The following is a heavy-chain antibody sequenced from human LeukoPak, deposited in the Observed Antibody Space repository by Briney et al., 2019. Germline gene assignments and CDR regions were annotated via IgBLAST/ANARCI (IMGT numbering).Heavy chain of an antibody. V-gene: IGHV3-23*01. J-gene: IGHJ5*02. D-gene: IGHD6-13*01. CDR3: AKGGAAAGKAGQAVFGFDP. CDR1: GFTFSSYA. Sequence: AAGSLRLSCAASGFTFSSYAMSWVRQAPGKGLEWVSAISGSGGSTYYADSVKGRFTISRDNSKNTLYLQMNSLRAEDTAVYYCAKGGAAAGKAGQAVFGFDPWGQGTLVTVSS. CDR2: ISGSGGST.